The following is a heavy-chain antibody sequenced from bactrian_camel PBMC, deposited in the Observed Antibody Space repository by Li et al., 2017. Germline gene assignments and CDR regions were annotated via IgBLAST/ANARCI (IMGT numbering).Heavy chain of an antibody. V-gene: IGHV3S1*01. CDR3: VKDRGGNWYRGDFGY. J-gene: IGHJ6*01. Sequence: VQLVESGGGSVQAGGSLRLSCVASGDVYSTYWMGWFRQAPGKEREGVAAISKFGNTNYADSVKGRFTISKDNNKNTLYLQLTSLKSEDSATYYCVKDRGGNWYRGDFGYWGQGTQVTVS. D-gene: IGHD6*01. CDR1: GDVYSTYW. CDR2: ISKFGNT.